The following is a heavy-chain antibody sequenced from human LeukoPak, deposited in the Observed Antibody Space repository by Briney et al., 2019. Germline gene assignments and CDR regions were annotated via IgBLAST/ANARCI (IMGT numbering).Heavy chain of an antibody. CDR2: ISSSSRTI. CDR1: GFTFSSYR. V-gene: IGHV3-48*04. D-gene: IGHD6-19*01. CDR3: ARVGTSGWTSDY. J-gene: IGHJ4*02. Sequence: GGSLRLSCAASGFTFSSYRINWVRQAPGKGQEWLPYISSSSRTISYADSLKGRFTVSRDNAKNSLDLQMNSLRVEDTAVYYCARVGTSGWTSDYWGQGTLVTVSS.